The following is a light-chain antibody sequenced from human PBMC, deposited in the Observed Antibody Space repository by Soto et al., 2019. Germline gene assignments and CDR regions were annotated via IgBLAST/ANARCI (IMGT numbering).Light chain of an antibody. Sequence: EIELTQSPATLSLSPGERATLSCRASQSVSSYLAWYQQKPGQAPRLLIYDASNRATGIPARFSGSGSGTDFTLPISSLEPEDFSVYYCQQRSNWPPYTFGQGTKLEIK. CDR3: QQRSNWPPYT. CDR1: QSVSSY. CDR2: DAS. V-gene: IGKV3-11*01. J-gene: IGKJ2*01.